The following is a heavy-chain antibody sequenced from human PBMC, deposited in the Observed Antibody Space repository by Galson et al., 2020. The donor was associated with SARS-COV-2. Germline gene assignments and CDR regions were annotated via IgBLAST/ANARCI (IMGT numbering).Heavy chain of an antibody. CDR3: AREYIPGSRSAAGPGHNYGMDV. Sequence: GGSLRLSCAASGFIFSNFVMHWVRQVPGKGLEWVAVVSYDGTKKYYADSVRGRFTFSRDNSKNTAHLQMDSLRPEDTAVYYCAREYIPGSRSAAGPGHNYGMDVWGQGTTVTVFS. J-gene: IGHJ6*02. V-gene: IGHV3-30*03. CDR1: GFIFSNFV. D-gene: IGHD6-13*01. CDR2: VSYDGTKK.